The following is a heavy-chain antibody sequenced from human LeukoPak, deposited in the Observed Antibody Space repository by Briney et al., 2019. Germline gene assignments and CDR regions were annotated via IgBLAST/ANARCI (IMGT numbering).Heavy chain of an antibody. CDR1: GFTFSSYS. Sequence: PGGSLRLSCAASGFTFSSYSMNWVRQAPGKGLEWVSYISSSSSTIYYADSVKGRFTISRDNAKNSLYLQMNSLRAEDTAVYYCARDIPAGIFGVDPSDYWGQGTLVTVSS. CDR3: ARDIPAGIFGVDPSDY. J-gene: IGHJ4*02. D-gene: IGHD3-3*01. V-gene: IGHV3-48*01. CDR2: ISSSSSTI.